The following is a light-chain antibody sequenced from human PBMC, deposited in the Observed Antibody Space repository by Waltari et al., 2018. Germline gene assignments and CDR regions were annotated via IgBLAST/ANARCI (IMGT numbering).Light chain of an antibody. CDR2: DVS. J-gene: IGKJ1*01. Sequence: DIQMTQSPSTLSASVGDRVTITCRASQSISSWLAWYHQKPGKAPKLLIYDVSSLESGGPSRFSGSGSGTEFTLTISSLQPDDFATYYCHQYNSYPWTFGQGTKVEIK. V-gene: IGKV1-5*01. CDR1: QSISSW. CDR3: HQYNSYPWT.